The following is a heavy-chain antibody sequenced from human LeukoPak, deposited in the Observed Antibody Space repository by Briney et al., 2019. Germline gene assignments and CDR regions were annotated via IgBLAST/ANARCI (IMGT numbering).Heavy chain of an antibody. Sequence: GGSLRLSCTATGFTVSTYYMTWVRQAPGKGLEWVSVIHAGGTTNYADSVKGRFTISRDNSKNTLYLQMNSLRAEDTAVYYCARVVYSGNYHVGESDYWGQGTLVTVSS. CDR2: IHAGGTT. J-gene: IGHJ4*02. D-gene: IGHD1-26*01. CDR3: ARVVYSGNYHVGESDY. CDR1: GFTVSTYY. V-gene: IGHV3-53*01.